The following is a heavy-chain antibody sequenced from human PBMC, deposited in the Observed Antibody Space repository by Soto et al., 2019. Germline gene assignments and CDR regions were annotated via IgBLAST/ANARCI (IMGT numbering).Heavy chain of an antibody. V-gene: IGHV5-10-1*04. CDR3: ARSIGYCSSTSCYGPLYYYYGMDV. D-gene: IGHD2-2*01. Sequence: PGESLKISCKGSGYSFTSYWISWVRQMPGKGLEWMGRIDPSDSDTRYSPSFQGQVTISADKSISTAYLQWSSLKASDTAMYYCARSIGYCSSTSCYGPLYYYYGMDVWGQGTTVTVSS. J-gene: IGHJ6*02. CDR1: GYSFTSYW. CDR2: IDPSDSDT.